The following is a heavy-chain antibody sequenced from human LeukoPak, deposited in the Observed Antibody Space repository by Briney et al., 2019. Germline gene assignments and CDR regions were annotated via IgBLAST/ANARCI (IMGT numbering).Heavy chain of an antibody. CDR3: ARDAVDTANAV. J-gene: IGHJ6*02. CDR2: ISYDGSNK. Sequence: PGGSLRLSCAASGFTFSSYAMHWVRQAPGKGLEWVAVISYDGSNKYYADSVKGRFTISRDNAKNTLYLQMNSLRAEDTAVYYCARDAVDTANAVWGQGTRSPSP. V-gene: IGHV3-30-3*01. CDR1: GFTFSSYA. D-gene: IGHD5-18*01.